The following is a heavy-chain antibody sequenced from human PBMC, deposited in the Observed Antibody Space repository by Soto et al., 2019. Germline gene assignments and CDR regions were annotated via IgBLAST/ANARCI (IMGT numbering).Heavy chain of an antibody. D-gene: IGHD2-2*01. CDR2: ISSSSSTI. CDR3: ARDRCSSTGCWFDH. Sequence: PGGSLRLSCAASGFTFSSYSMDSVRQAPGKGLEWVSYISSSSSTIYYADSVKGRFTISRDNAKNSLYLQMNSLRSEDMAVYYCARDRCSSTGCWFDHWGQGKVVNVTS. CDR1: GFTFSSYS. V-gene: IGHV3-48*01. J-gene: IGHJ5*02.